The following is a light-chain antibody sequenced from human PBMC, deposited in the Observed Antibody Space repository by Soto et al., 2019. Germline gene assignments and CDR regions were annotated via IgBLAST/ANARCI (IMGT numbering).Light chain of an antibody. CDR1: QSVSSN. CDR3: QQYNNWPPRWT. CDR2: GAS. V-gene: IGKV3-15*01. J-gene: IGKJ1*01. Sequence: EIVMTQSPATLSVSPGERATLSCRASQSVSSNLAWYQQKPGHAPRLLIYGASTRATGIPARFSGSGSGTEFTLTISSLQSEDFAVYYCQQYNNWPPRWTFGQGTKVEIK.